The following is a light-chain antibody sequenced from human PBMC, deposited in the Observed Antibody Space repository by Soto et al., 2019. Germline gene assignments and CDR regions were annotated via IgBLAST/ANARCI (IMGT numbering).Light chain of an antibody. CDR1: QAIRTS. CDR3: LQDATYPWT. CDR2: DAS. V-gene: IGKV1-6*01. Sequence: ANQMTQSPYSLSASEVDKVTISCRASQAIRTSLVWYQQRSGRAPNLLIADASSRHSGVPSRFSGSGFGTDFNLTISGLQPEDFASYYCLQDATYPWTLGQGTRVDIK. J-gene: IGKJ1*01.